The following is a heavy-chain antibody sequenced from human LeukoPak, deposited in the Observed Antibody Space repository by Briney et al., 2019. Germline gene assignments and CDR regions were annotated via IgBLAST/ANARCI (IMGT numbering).Heavy chain of an antibody. J-gene: IGHJ6*02. Sequence: SETLSLTCAVYDGSFSGYYWSWIRQPPGKGLEWIGEINHSGSTNYNPSLKSRVTISVDTSKNQFSLKLSSVTAADTAVYYCARGRGRGGYCSGGSCLHDRPRWYYGMDVWGQGTTVTVSS. V-gene: IGHV4-34*01. CDR1: DGSFSGYY. CDR2: INHSGST. CDR3: ARGRGRGGYCSGGSCLHDRPRWYYGMDV. D-gene: IGHD2-15*01.